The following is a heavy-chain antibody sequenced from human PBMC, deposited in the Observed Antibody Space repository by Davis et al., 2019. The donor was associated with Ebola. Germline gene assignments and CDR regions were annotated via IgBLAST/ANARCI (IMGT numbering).Heavy chain of an antibody. CDR1: GHTFSNYA. CDR2: IHGGNGNR. V-gene: IGHV1-3*01. J-gene: IGHJ6*02. Sequence: ASVKVSCKAPGHTFSNYAMHWVRQAPGQRLEWMGWIHGGNGNRKYSQKFQGRVTITMDTSASTAYMELSSLRSEDTAVYYCARDFFGIRWLRFSYYGMDVWGQGTTVTVSS. D-gene: IGHD5-12*01. CDR3: ARDFFGIRWLRFSYYGMDV.